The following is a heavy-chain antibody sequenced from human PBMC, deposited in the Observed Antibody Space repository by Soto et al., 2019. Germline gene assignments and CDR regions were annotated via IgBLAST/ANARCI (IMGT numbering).Heavy chain of an antibody. V-gene: IGHV1-69*12. D-gene: IGHD5-18*01. CDR1: GGTFSSYA. CDR2: IIPIYGTA. J-gene: IGHJ5*02. CDR3: AIGGMDIAMVEWFDP. Sequence: QVQLVQSGAEVKKPGSSVKVSCKASGGTFSSYAISWVRQAPGQGLEWMGGIIPIYGTANYAQKFQGRVTTTADESTSTAYMELGSLRCEDTAVYYCAIGGMDIAMVEWFDPWGQGTLVTVSS.